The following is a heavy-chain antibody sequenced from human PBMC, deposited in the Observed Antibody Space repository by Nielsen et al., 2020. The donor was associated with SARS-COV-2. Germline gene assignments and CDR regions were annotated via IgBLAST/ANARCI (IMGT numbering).Heavy chain of an antibody. Sequence: GGSLRLSCLASGFPFSDSYMSWVRQAPGKGLEWVSGINWNGGSTGYADSVKGRFTISRDNAKNSLYLQMNSLRAEDTALYHCARDPIGGARPYYFDYWGQGTLVTVSS. CDR1: GFPFSDSY. CDR2: INWNGGST. CDR3: ARDPIGGARPYYFDY. D-gene: IGHD1-26*01. V-gene: IGHV3-20*01. J-gene: IGHJ4*02.